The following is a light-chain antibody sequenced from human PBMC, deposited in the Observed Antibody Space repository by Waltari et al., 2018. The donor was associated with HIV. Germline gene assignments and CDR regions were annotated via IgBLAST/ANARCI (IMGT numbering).Light chain of an antibody. J-gene: IGKJ2*01. CDR2: AAS. V-gene: IGKV1-39*01. CDR1: QKTSNF. Sequence: DIQMTQSPSSLSASVGDRVTITCRARQKTSNFLNWYQHKPGKAPKPLIYAASSLQSGVPSRFSGSVSGTDFSLTISSLQPEDFATYHCQQSYSTTRTFGQGTKLEIK. CDR3: QQSYSTTRT.